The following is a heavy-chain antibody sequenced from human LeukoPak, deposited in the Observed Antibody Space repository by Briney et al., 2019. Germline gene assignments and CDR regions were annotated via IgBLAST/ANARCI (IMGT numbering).Heavy chain of an antibody. CDR2: IWYGGSNK. V-gene: IGHV3-33*01. Sequence: GSLRLSCAASGFTFSSYDMYWVRQAPGKGLEWVAVIWYGGSNKYFADSVKGRFTISRDNSKNTLYLQMNSLRAEDTAVYYCARGAGLNWFDSWGQGTLVTVSS. J-gene: IGHJ5*01. CDR3: ARGAGLNWFDS. CDR1: GFTFSSYD.